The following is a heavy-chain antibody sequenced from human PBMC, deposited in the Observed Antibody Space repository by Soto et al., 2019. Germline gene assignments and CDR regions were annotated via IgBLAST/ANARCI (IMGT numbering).Heavy chain of an antibody. CDR1: GGTFSSYA. Sequence: QVQLVQSGAEVKKPGSSVKVSCKASGGTFSSYAISWVRQAPGQGLEWMGGIIPIFGTANYAQKFQGRVTITADESTSTDYMELSSLRSEDTAVYYCASSYLEVAKGWFDPWGQGTLVTVSS. CDR2: IIPIFGTA. D-gene: IGHD5-12*01. CDR3: ASSYLEVAKGWFDP. J-gene: IGHJ5*02. V-gene: IGHV1-69*12.